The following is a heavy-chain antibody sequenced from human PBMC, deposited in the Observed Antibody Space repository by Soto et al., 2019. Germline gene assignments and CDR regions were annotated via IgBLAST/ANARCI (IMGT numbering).Heavy chain of an antibody. CDR1: GGSISSSSYY. J-gene: IGHJ5*02. D-gene: IGHD6-19*01. CDR3: ARLAVAGSSRFDP. CDR2: IYYSGST. V-gene: IGHV4-39*01. Sequence: SETLSLTCTVSGGSISSSSYYWGWIRQPPGKGLEWIGSIYYSGSTYYNPSLKSRVTISVDTSKNQFSLKLSSVTAADTAVYYCARLAVAGSSRFDPWGQGTLVTVSS.